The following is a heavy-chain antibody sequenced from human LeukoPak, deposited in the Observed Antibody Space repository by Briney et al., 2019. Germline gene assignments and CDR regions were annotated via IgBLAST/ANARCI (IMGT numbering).Heavy chain of an antibody. V-gene: IGHV4-39*01. D-gene: IGHD6-6*01. CDR3: ARHYSSSSEYNWSDP. Sequence: SETLTLSCTVSGGTISSRGYYWGWIRQPPGKGLEWIGSIYYSGSTYYNPSLKSRVTISVDTSKNQFSLKLSSVTAADTAVYYCARHYSSSSEYNWSDPWGQGTLVTVSS. CDR2: IYYSGST. J-gene: IGHJ5*02. CDR1: GGTISSRGYY.